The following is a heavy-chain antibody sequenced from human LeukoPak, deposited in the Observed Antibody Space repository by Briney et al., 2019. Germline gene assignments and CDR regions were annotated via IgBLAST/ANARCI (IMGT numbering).Heavy chain of an antibody. Sequence: GGSLRLSCAASGFTFSSYEMNWVRQAPGKGLEWVSYISGSGSTIYYADSVKGRFTISRDNAKNSLYLQMNSLRAEDTAVYYCARDGICSGGSCGHNWFDPWGQGTLVTVSS. CDR2: ISGSGSTI. CDR3: ARDGICSGGSCGHNWFDP. J-gene: IGHJ5*02. V-gene: IGHV3-48*03. CDR1: GFTFSSYE. D-gene: IGHD2-15*01.